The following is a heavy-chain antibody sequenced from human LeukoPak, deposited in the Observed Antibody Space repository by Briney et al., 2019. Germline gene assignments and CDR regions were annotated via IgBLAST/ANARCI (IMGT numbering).Heavy chain of an antibody. V-gene: IGHV3-9*01. J-gene: IGHJ6*02. D-gene: IGHD4-17*01. Sequence: GGSLRLSCAASGFTFDDYAMHWVRQAPGKGLEWVSGISWNSGSIGYADSVKGRFTISRDNAKNSLYLQMNSLRAEDTALYYCAKGIGYGDYPYYYYGMDVWGQGTTVTVSS. CDR2: ISWNSGSI. CDR1: GFTFDDYA. CDR3: AKGIGYGDYPYYYYGMDV.